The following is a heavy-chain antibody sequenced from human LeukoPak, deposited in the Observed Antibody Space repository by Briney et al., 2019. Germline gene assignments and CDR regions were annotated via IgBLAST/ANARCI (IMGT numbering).Heavy chain of an antibody. Sequence: GRSLRLSCAASGFTFSSYGMHWVRQAPGKGLEWVAVIWYDGSNKYYADSVKGRFTISRDNSKNTLYLQMNSLRAEDTAVYYCATLGVVVATNWFDPWGQGTLVTVSS. D-gene: IGHD2-15*01. V-gene: IGHV3-33*01. CDR1: GFTFSSYG. J-gene: IGHJ5*02. CDR2: IWYDGSNK. CDR3: ATLGVVVATNWFDP.